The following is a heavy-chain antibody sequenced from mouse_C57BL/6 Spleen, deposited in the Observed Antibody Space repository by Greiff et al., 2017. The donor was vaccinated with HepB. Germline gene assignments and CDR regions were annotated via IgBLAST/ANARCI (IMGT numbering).Heavy chain of an antibody. CDR3: ARSGDGYRFAY. CDR2: IDPSDSYT. Sequence: QVQLQQPGAELVMPGASVKLSCKASGYTFTSYWMHWVKQRTGQGLEWIGEIDPSDSYTNYNQKFKGKSTLTVDKSSSTAYMQLSSLTSEDSAVYYCARSGDGYRFAYWGQGTLVTVSA. J-gene: IGHJ3*01. CDR1: GYTFTSYW. D-gene: IGHD2-3*01. V-gene: IGHV1-69*01.